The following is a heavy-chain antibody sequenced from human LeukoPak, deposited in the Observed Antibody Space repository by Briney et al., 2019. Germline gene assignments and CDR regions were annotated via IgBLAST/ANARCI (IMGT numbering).Heavy chain of an antibody. CDR2: IYPGGSDT. CDR1: GYTFSRYW. Sequence: GESLKISCKGSGYTFSRYWIAWVRPMPGKGLEWMGIIYPGGSDTRYSPSFQGQVSMSADKSISTAYLQWRSLKASDTAIYYCARLFSGFDLKVKNFYYSGMDVWGQGSTVTVSS. J-gene: IGHJ6*02. CDR3: ARLFSGFDLKVKNFYYSGMDV. V-gene: IGHV5-51*01. D-gene: IGHD5-12*01.